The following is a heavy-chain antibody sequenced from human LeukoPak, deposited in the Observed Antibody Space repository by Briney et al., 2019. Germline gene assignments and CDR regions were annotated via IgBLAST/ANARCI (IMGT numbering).Heavy chain of an antibody. CDR1: GYTFTSYG. Sequence: ASVKVSCKASGYTFTSYGISWVRQAPGQGLEWMGWISAYNGNTNYAQKLQGRVTMTTDTSTSTAYMELRSLRSDDTAVYYCARGLGYCSGGSCYSPWFDPWGQANLVTVSS. CDR3: ARGLGYCSGGSCYSPWFDP. CDR2: ISAYNGNT. V-gene: IGHV1-18*01. D-gene: IGHD2-15*01. J-gene: IGHJ5*02.